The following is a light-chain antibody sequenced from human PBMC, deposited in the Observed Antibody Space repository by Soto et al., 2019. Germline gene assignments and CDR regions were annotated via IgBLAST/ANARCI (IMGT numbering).Light chain of an antibody. Sequence: QSVLTQPASVSGSPGQSITISCTGTSSNVGSYDLVSWYQQHPGEAPKLMIYEGTKRPSGVSNRFSGSKSANTASLTISGLQPEDAADYYCSSYTSTSTLYVFGPGTKLTVL. V-gene: IGLV2-14*02. CDR2: EGT. CDR1: SSNVGSYDL. J-gene: IGLJ1*01. CDR3: SSYTSTSTLYV.